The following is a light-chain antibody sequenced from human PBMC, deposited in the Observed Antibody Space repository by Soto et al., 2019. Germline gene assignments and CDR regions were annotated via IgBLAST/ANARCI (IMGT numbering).Light chain of an antibody. J-gene: IGKJ4*01. CDR1: QSVRSD. V-gene: IGKV3-20*01. Sequence: EILMTQSPATLSVSPGERATLSCRASQSVRSDLAWYQQKPGQAPRLLIYDASTRATDIPDRFSGSGSGTDFTLRISRLEPEDSAVYYCQQYGSSPTFGGGTKVDIK. CDR3: QQYGSSPT. CDR2: DAS.